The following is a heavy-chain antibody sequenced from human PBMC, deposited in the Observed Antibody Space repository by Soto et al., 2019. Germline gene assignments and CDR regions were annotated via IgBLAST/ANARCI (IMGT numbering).Heavy chain of an antibody. CDR2: MYYSGST. Sequence: SETLSLTCTVSGGSISSYYWSWIRQPPGKGLEWIGYMYYSGSTNYNPSLKSRVNISVDTSKNQFSLKLSSVTAADTAVYYCARGAVAGIDYWGQGTLVTVSS. CDR1: GGSISSYY. J-gene: IGHJ4*02. V-gene: IGHV4-59*01. CDR3: ARGAVAGIDY. D-gene: IGHD6-19*01.